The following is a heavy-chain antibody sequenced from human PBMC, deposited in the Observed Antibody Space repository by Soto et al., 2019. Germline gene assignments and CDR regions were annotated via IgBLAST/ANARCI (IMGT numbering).Heavy chain of an antibody. CDR2: ISGSGGST. V-gene: IGHV3-23*01. Sequence: GGSLRLSCAASGFTFSIYAMSWVRQAPGKGLEWVSAISGSGGSTYYADSVKGRFTISRDNSKNTLYLQMNSLRAEDTAVYYCAKDRKRITIFGVVITPFDYWGQGTLVTVSS. CDR1: GFTFSIYA. D-gene: IGHD3-3*01. CDR3: AKDRKRITIFGVVITPFDY. J-gene: IGHJ4*02.